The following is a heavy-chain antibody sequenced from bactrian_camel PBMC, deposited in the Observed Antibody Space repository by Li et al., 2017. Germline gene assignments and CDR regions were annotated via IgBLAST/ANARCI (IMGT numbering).Heavy chain of an antibody. D-gene: IGHD1*01. V-gene: IGHV3S26*01. CDR2: INKEGRT. CDR3: AADTGPLRWFNGYYAYPCIVDDDFRY. Sequence: HVQLVESGGGSVQSGGSLRLSCAVSGYSNTNGCMAWFRQAPGKGREGVATINKEGRTTYVVSMRGRFTISRDDAEHTLYLQMDNLTPEDTALYSCAADTGPLRWFNGYYAYPCIVDDDFRYWGQGTQVTVS. CDR1: GYSNTNGC. J-gene: IGHJ6*01.